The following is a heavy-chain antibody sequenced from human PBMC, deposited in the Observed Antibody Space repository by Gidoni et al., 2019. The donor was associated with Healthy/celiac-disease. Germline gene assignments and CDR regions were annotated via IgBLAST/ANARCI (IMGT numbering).Heavy chain of an antibody. D-gene: IGHD6-6*01. J-gene: IGHJ4*02. CDR1: GGSISSSRYY. CDR2: IYYSGST. V-gene: IGHV4-39*01. CDR3: ARRDIGSEQLVEDY. Sequence: QLQLQESGPGLVKPSETLSLTCTVSGGSISSSRYYWGWLRRPPGKGLEWIGSIYYSGSTYYNPSLKSRVTISVDTSKNQFSLKLSSVTAADTAVYYCARRDIGSEQLVEDYWGQGTLVTVSS.